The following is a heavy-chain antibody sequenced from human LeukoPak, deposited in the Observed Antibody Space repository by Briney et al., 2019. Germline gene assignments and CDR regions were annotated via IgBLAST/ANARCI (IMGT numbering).Heavy chain of an antibody. J-gene: IGHJ5*01. CDR2: INFDGTST. CDR1: GFTFSNYW. V-gene: IGHV3-74*01. CDR3: VRVGIATTDDNWFDS. Sequence: GGSLRLSCAASGFTFSNYWMHWVRHAPGKRLACVSRINFDGTSTSHADFVKGRFTISRDNAKNSLYLQMNTLRADDTAVHYCVRVGIATTDDNWFDSWGQGTLVTVSS. D-gene: IGHD2-21*01.